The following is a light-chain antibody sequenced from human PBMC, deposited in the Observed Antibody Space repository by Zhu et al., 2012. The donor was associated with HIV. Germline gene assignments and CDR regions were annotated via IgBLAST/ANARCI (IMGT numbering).Light chain of an antibody. V-gene: IGKV1-27*01. CDR1: QNVNNY. Sequence: DIQMTQSPSSLSASVGDRVTITCRASQNVNNYLAWYQQRPGKVPKLLIYGASTLQSGVPSRFSGSGSGTDFTLTISCLQPEDVATYYCQKYSNDPLIFGGGTKVEIK. CDR2: GAS. J-gene: IGKJ4*01. CDR3: QKYSNDPLI.